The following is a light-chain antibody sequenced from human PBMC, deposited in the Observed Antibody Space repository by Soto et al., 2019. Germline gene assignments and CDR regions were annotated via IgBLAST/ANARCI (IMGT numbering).Light chain of an antibody. J-gene: IGKJ2*01. V-gene: IGKV4-1*01. CDR2: WSS. CDR3: QQYYTTPYT. Sequence: VVTQFPDSLTVSLGERAAIDCKSSHSLLYNSSHYLAWYQQKPGQPPKLLIYWSSTRESGVPARLSGSGSGTNFTLTISGLQAEDAAVYYCQQYYTTPYTFGQGTKLAI. CDR1: HSLLYNSSHY.